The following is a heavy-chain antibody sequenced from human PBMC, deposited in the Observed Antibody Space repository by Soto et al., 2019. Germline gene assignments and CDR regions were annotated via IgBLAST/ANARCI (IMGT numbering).Heavy chain of an antibody. CDR1: GYTFTSYY. CDR3: TRALGSMTTVTPKLSGSPSLFDY. J-gene: IGHJ4*02. D-gene: IGHD4-17*01. Sequence: QVLLVQSGAEVKKPGASVKLSCKASGYTFTSYYMHWVRQAPGQGLEWMGIVNPNGASPSYAQKLQGRVTMARETSTSTVYMELSGLRSEDTAVYYCTRALGSMTTVTPKLSGSPSLFDYWGQGTLVTVSS. CDR2: VNPNGASP. V-gene: IGHV1-46*01.